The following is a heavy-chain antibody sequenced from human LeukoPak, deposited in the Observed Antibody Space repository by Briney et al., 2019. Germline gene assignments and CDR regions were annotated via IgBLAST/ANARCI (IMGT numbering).Heavy chain of an antibody. CDR2: IYHHGKS. Sequence: SETLSLTCSVSGDSISSSDWSWIRQPPGKGLEWIGYIYHHGKSGYNPSLQRRVTISLDTSKNQFSLTLSFVTAADTAMYYCARIRGLGDVSPYSDFWGQGTLVTVSS. J-gene: IGHJ4*02. V-gene: IGHV4-59*01. CDR3: ARIRGLGDVSPYSDF. D-gene: IGHD4-17*01. CDR1: GDSISSSD.